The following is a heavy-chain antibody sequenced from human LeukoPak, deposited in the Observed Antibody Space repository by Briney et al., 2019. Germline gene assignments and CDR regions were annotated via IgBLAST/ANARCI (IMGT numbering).Heavy chain of an antibody. CDR1: GDSISSGGFY. CDR3: ARGSSSYYNWFDP. J-gene: IGHJ5*02. D-gene: IGHD6-13*01. Sequence: PSETLSLTCIVSGDSISSGGFYWGWIRQHPGKGLEWIGHIYYTGSTYHNPSLESRLTMSVDTSKNQFSLRLRSVTAADTAVYYCARGSSSYYNWFDPWGQGTLVAVSS. V-gene: IGHV4-31*03. CDR2: IYYTGST.